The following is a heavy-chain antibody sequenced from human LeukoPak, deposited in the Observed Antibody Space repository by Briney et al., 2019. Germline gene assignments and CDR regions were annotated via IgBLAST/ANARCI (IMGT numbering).Heavy chain of an antibody. D-gene: IGHD3-10*01. CDR3: ARDSPLPQFGELLYAYYFDY. V-gene: IGHV3-30-3*01. CDR1: GFTFSSYA. Sequence: GSLRLSCAASGFTFSSYAMHWVRQAPGKGLEWVAVISYDGGNKYYADSVKGRFTISRDNSKNTLYLQMNSLRAEDTAVYYCARDSPLPQFGELLYAYYFDYWGQGTLVTVSS. CDR2: ISYDGGNK. J-gene: IGHJ4*02.